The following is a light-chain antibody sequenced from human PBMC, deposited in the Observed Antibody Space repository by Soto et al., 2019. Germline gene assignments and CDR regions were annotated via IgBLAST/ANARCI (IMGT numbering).Light chain of an antibody. CDR1: SSDVGAYDY. CDR2: EVT. V-gene: IGLV2-8*01. Sequence: QSALSQPPSASGSPGQSVTISCTGTSSDVGAYDYVSWYQQYPGKAPKLMIYEVTKRPSGVPDRFSGSKSGNTASLTVSGLQAEDEADYYCSSYAGSNNFVVFGGGTQVTVL. CDR3: SSYAGSNNFVV. J-gene: IGLJ3*02.